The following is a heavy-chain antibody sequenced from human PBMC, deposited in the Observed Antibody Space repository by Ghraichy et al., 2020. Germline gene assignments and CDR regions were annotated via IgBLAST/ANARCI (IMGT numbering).Heavy chain of an antibody. V-gene: IGHV3-21*01. CDR1: GLTFSSYS. CDR2: ISSSSSFI. J-gene: IGHJ4*02. CDR3: ARDSPLPQWPANSPFDY. Sequence: GGSLRLSCAASGLTFSSYSMNWVRQAPGKGLEWVSSISSSSSFIYYADSVKGRFTISRDNAKNSLYLQMNSLRAEDTAVYYCARDSPLPQWPANSPFDYWGQGTLVTVYS. D-gene: IGHD6-19*01.